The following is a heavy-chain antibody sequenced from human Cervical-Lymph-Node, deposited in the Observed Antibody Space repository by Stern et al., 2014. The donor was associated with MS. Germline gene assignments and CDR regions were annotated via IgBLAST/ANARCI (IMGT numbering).Heavy chain of an antibody. CDR2: IYYSGST. J-gene: IGHJ3*02. D-gene: IGHD3-22*01. CDR1: GGSISSYY. V-gene: IGHV4-59*01. Sequence: QVQLQESGPGLVKPSETLSLTCTVSGGSISSYYWSWIRQPPGKGLEWIGYIYYSGSTNYSPSLKSRVTISVDTSKNQFSLKLSSVTAADTAVYYCARMLYYYDSSGQIYTLDAFDIWGQGTMVTVSS. CDR3: ARMLYYYDSSGQIYTLDAFDI.